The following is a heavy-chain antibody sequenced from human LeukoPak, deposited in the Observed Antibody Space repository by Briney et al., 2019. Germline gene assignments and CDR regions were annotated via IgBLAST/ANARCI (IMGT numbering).Heavy chain of an antibody. Sequence: LRLSCAASGFAFSSYAMSWIRQPPGKGLEWIGYIYYSGSTYYNPSLKSRVTISVDTSKNQFSLKLSSVTAADTAVYYCARDARRSGYLYYYYYGMDVWGQGTTVTVSS. V-gene: IGHV4-30-4*08. CDR1: GFAFSSYA. J-gene: IGHJ6*02. CDR2: IYYSGST. D-gene: IGHD3-22*01. CDR3: ARDARRSGYLYYYYYGMDV.